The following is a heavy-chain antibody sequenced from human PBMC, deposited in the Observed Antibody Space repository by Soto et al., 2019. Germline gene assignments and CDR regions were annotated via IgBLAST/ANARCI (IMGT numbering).Heavy chain of an antibody. Sequence: EVPLVESGGGLIQPGGSLRLSCAASGLTVSSNYMSWVRQAPGKGLEWVSVIYSGGSTYYADSVKGRFTISRDNSKNTLYLQMNSLRAEDTAVNYCARGDYYDSSGYWGQGTLVTVSS. CDR3: ARGDYYDSSGY. J-gene: IGHJ4*02. CDR1: GLTVSSNY. D-gene: IGHD3-22*01. CDR2: IYSGGST. V-gene: IGHV3-53*01.